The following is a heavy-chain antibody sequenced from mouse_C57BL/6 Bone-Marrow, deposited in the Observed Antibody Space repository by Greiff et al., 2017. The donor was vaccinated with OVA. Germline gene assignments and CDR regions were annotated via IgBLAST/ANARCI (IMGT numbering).Heavy chain of an antibody. CDR1: GFTFSDYG. CDR3: ARSDYDYFDY. V-gene: IGHV5-17*01. D-gene: IGHD2-4*01. Sequence: EVQRVESGGGLVKPGGSLKLSCAASGFTFSDYGMHWVRQAPEKGLEWVAYISSGSSTIYYADTVKGRFTISRDNAKNTLFLQMTSLRSDDTAMYYCARSDYDYFDYWGQGTTLTVSS. J-gene: IGHJ2*01. CDR2: ISSGSSTI.